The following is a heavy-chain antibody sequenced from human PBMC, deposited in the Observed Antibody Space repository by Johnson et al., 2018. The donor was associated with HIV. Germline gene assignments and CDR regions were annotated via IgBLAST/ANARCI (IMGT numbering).Heavy chain of an antibody. CDR1: GFTFSSYG. J-gene: IGHJ3*02. CDR2: IRYDGSNK. Sequence: QVQLVESGGGVVQPGGSLRLSCAASGFTFSSYGMHWVHQAPGKGLEWVAFIRYDGSNKYYADSVKGRFTISRDNSKNTLYLQMNSLRAEDTAVYYCAKDQAVHGSWPDAFDIWGQGTMVTVSS. CDR3: AKDQAVHGSWPDAFDI. D-gene: IGHD6-13*01. V-gene: IGHV3-30*02.